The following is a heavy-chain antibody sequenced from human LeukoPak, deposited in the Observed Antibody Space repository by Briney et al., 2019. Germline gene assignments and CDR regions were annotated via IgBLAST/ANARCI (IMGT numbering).Heavy chain of an antibody. CDR2: IFPSGGEI. CDR1: GFTFSTFA. Sequence: GGSLRLSCAASGFTFSTFAMIWVRQPPGKGLEWVSSIFPSGGEIHYADSVKGRFTISRDNSKNTVYLQMNSLRAEDTAVYYCANDLGWIQLNLGRGQGTLVTVSS. V-gene: IGHV3-23*01. CDR3: ANDLGWIQLNLG. J-gene: IGHJ4*02. D-gene: IGHD5-18*01.